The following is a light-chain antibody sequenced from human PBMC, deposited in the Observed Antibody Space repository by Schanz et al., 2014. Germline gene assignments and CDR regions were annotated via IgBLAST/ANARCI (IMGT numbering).Light chain of an antibody. CDR2: EAN. Sequence: QSTLTQPRSVSGSPGQSVTISCTGASSDVGGYNYVSWYQHYPGKAPKVIIYEANKRPSGVSNRFSASKSGYTASLTISGLQAEDEADYYCCSYAGSTTYWLFGGGTKLTVL. CDR3: CSYAGSTTYWL. V-gene: IGLV2-11*01. J-gene: IGLJ3*02. CDR1: SSDVGGYNY.